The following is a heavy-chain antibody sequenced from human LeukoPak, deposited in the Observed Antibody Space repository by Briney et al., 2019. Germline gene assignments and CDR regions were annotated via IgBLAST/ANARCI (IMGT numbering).Heavy chain of an antibody. CDR3: AKGSHSSGWFFDY. CDR2: ISGSGSST. V-gene: IGHV3-23*01. D-gene: IGHD6-19*01. J-gene: IGHJ4*02. CDR1: GFTFSSYA. Sequence: GGSLRLSCAASGFTFSSYAMSWVRQAPGKGLEWVSSISGSGSSTFYADSVKGRFSISRDNSKNTLYLQMNSLRAEDTAVHYCAKGSHSSGWFFDYWGLGILVTVSS.